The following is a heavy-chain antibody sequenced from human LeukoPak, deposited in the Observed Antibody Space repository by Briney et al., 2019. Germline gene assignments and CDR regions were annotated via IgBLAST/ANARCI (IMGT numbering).Heavy chain of an antibody. D-gene: IGHD2-15*01. CDR1: GFTFSSYW. J-gene: IGHJ4*02. CDR3: ARYCSGGSCYSGAFDY. Sequence: GGFLRLSCAASGFTFSSYWMSWVRQAPGKGLEWVANIKQDGSEKYYVDSVKGRFTISRDNAKNSLYLQMNSLRAEDTAVYYCARYCSGGSCYSGAFDYWGQGTLVTVSS. CDR2: IKQDGSEK. V-gene: IGHV3-7*01.